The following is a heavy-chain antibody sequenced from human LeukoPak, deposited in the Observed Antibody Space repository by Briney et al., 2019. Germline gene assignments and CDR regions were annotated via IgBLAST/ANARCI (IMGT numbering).Heavy chain of an antibody. D-gene: IGHD5-18*01. Sequence: GSLRLSCAASGFTFSDYYMCWIRQAPGKGLERVSYISSSGSTIYYADSVKGRFTISRDNAKNSLYLQMNSLRAEDTAVYYCATPVDTAMVTPFDYWGQGTLVTVSS. CDR3: ATPVDTAMVTPFDY. V-gene: IGHV3-11*04. CDR2: ISSSGSTI. CDR1: GFTFSDYY. J-gene: IGHJ4*02.